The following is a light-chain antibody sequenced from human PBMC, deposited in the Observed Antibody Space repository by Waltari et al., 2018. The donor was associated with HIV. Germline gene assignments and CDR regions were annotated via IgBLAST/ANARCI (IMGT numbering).Light chain of an antibody. CDR2: YNA. V-gene: IGLV3-21*04. Sequence: SYVLTQPPSVSVAPGKTAKITCVGNNIGTKSVHWYQQKPDQAPVFVIYYNADRPSGIPERFPGSNSGNTATLTINRVEAGDEADYYCHVWDTISDHVVFGGGSKLTVL. CDR3: HVWDTISDHVV. J-gene: IGLJ2*01. CDR1: NIGTKS.